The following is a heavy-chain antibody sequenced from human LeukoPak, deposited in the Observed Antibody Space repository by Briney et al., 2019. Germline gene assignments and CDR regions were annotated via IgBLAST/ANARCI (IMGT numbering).Heavy chain of an antibody. V-gene: IGHV4-34*01. CDR2: FYHCGDT. D-gene: IGHD1-7*01. J-gene: IGHJ3*02. Sequence: SETLSLTCPLYTASFSVHYWRWIRHSPEKVRGWIGDFYHCGDTNCNTSLKTRVPMSVDTSKNQFSLKVNSVTAADTAVYYCAGTPVDRTLQLSAFDMWGQGTSVTVSS. CDR1: TASFSVHY. CDR3: AGTPVDRTLQLSAFDM.